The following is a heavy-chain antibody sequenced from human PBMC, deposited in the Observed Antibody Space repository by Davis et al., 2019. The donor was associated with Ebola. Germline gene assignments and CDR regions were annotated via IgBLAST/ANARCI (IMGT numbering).Heavy chain of an antibody. Sequence: PGGSLPLPSAASAFSFSSYSMNCVRQAPGKGLEWVSYIITSSSPIYYAETVKGRFTISRDNAKNSLYLQMNTLIDEDTAVYYCARDQGAIAARPSAFNMWVQGTMVTVSS. J-gene: IGHJ3*02. CDR1: AFSFSSYS. D-gene: IGHD6-6*01. CDR3: ARDQGAIAARPSAFNM. V-gene: IGHV3-48*02. CDR2: IITSSSPI.